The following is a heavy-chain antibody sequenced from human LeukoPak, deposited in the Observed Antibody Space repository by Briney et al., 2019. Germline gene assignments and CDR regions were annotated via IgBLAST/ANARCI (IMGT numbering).Heavy chain of an antibody. Sequence: SETLSLTCAVYGGSFSGYYWSWIRQPPGKGLEWIGEINHSGSTNYNPSLKSRVTISVDTSKSQFSLKLSSVTAADTAVYYCARLTRRSGNYFDYWGQGTLVTVSS. J-gene: IGHJ4*02. CDR3: ARLTRRSGNYFDY. CDR2: INHSGST. V-gene: IGHV4-34*01. CDR1: GGSFSGYY. D-gene: IGHD1-1*01.